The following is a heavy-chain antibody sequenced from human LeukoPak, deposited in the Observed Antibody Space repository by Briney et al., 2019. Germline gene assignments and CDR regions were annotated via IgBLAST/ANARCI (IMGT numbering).Heavy chain of an antibody. V-gene: IGHV3-15*01. CDR1: GFTFSNAW. J-gene: IGHJ4*02. Sequence: GGSLRLSCAASGFTFSNAWMSWVRQAPGKGLEWVGRIKSKTDGGTTDYAAPVKGRFTISRDDSKNTLYLQMNSLKTEYTAVYYCTSFGGDFWSGYPHYLDYWGQGTLLTVSS. CDR2: IKSKTDGGTT. D-gene: IGHD3-3*01. CDR3: TSFGGDFWSGYPHYLDY.